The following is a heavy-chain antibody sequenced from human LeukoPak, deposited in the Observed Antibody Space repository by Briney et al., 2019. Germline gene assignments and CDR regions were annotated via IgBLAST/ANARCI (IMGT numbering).Heavy chain of an antibody. J-gene: IGHJ4*02. D-gene: IGHD3-22*01. V-gene: IGHV4-4*07. CDR3: ARGNSSGYHYRDYFDY. CDR1: GGSIRDYY. CDR2: IYTSGST. Sequence: PSETLSLTCTVSGGSIRDYYWSWIRQPAGKGLEWIGRIYTSGSTNYNPSLKSRVTISGDTSKNQFSLKLSSVTAADTAVYYCARGNSSGYHYRDYFDYWGQGTLVTVSS.